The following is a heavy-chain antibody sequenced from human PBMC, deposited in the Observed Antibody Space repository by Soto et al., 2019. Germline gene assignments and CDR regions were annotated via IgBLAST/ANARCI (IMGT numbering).Heavy chain of an antibody. V-gene: IGHV4-31*03. CDR2: IYYSGST. Sequence: SDTLSLTFTVSGGSISSVGYYWSWIRQHPGKGLELIGYIYYSGSTYYNPSLKSRVTISVDTSKNQFSLKLSSVTAADTAVYYCARAIVVVPADINWFDXWGQGTLVPVSX. CDR1: GGSISSVGYY. CDR3: ARAIVVVPADINWFDX. D-gene: IGHD2-2*02. J-gene: IGHJ5*02.